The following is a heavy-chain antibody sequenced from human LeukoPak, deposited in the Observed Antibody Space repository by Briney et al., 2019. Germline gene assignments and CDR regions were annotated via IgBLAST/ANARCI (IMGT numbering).Heavy chain of an antibody. D-gene: IGHD2-2*01. CDR2: IYHSGST. J-gene: IGHJ4*02. CDR1: GGSISSGGYY. V-gene: IGHV4-30-2*01. CDR3: ARDRQLLAFDY. Sequence: PSQTLSLTCTASGGSISSGGYYWSWIRQPPGKGLEWIGYIYHSGSTYYNPSLKSRVTISVDRSKSQFSLKLSSVTAADTAVYYCARDRQLLAFDYWGQGTLVTVSS.